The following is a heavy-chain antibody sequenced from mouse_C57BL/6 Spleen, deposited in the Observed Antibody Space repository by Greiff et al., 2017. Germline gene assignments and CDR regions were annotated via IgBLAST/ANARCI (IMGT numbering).Heavy chain of an antibody. CDR1: GYTFTSYW. J-gene: IGHJ2*01. CDR3: ARSIYSKGYYFDY. D-gene: IGHD2-5*01. Sequence: QVQLQQPGAELVKPGASVKLSCKASGYTFTSYWMHWVKQRPGQGLEWIGMIHPNRGSTNYNEKFKSKATLTVDKSSSTAYMQLSSLTSEDSAVYYCARSIYSKGYYFDYWGQGTTLTVSS. CDR2: IHPNRGST. V-gene: IGHV1-64*01.